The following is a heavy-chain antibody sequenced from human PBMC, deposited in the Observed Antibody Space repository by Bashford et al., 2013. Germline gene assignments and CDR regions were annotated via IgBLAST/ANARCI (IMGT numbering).Heavy chain of an antibody. CDR1: GDSIDGASYF. Sequence: SETLSLTCTVSGDSIDGASYFWTWIRQHPGKGLESIGYIYYSGSTYYNPSLKSRVTISVDTSKNQFSLKLSSVTAADTAVYYCARVDDFWSGAYFDYWGQGTLVTVSS. CDR3: ARVDDFWSGAYFDY. V-gene: IGHV4-31*03. J-gene: IGHJ4*02. D-gene: IGHD3-3*01. CDR2: IYYSGST.